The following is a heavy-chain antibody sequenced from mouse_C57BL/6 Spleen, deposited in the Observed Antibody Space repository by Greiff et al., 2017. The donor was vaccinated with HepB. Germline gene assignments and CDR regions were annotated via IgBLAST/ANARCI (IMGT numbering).Heavy chain of an antibody. CDR1: GFTFSSYA. V-gene: IGHV5-4*01. CDR3: ARDRNWDVNWYFDV. Sequence: EVKLQQSGGGLVKPGGSLKLSCAASGFTFSSYAMSWVRQTPEKRLEWVATISDGGSYTYYPDNVKGRFTISRDNAKNNLYLQMSHLKSEDTAMYYCARDRNWDVNWYFDVWGTGTTVTVSS. D-gene: IGHD4-1*01. CDR2: ISDGGSYT. J-gene: IGHJ1*03.